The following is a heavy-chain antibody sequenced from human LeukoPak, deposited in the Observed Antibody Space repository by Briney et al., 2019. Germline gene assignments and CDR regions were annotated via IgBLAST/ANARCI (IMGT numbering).Heavy chain of an antibody. CDR3: ARDYSMVRGSYRAAFDI. D-gene: IGHD3-10*01. V-gene: IGHV4-31*03. J-gene: IGHJ3*02. Sequence: SETLSLTCTVSGGSISSGGYYWRWIRQHPGKGLGWIGYIYYSGSTYYNPSLKSRVTISVDTSKNQFSLKLSSVTAADTAVYYCARDYSMVRGSYRAAFDIWGQGTMVTVSS. CDR2: IYYSGST. CDR1: GGSISSGGYY.